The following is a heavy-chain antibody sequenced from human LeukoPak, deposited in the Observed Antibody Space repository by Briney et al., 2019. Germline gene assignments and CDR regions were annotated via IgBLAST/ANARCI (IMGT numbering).Heavy chain of an antibody. V-gene: IGHV3-20*04. J-gene: IGHJ4*02. CDR3: ARDPIAVAGTYYFDY. D-gene: IGHD6-19*01. CDR1: GFTFDDYG. Sequence: GGSLRLSCAASGFTFDDYGMSWVRQAPGKGLEWVPGINWNGGSTGYADSVKGRFTISRDNAKNSPYLQMNSLRAEDTALYYCARDPIAVAGTYYFDYWGQGTLVTVSS. CDR2: INWNGGST.